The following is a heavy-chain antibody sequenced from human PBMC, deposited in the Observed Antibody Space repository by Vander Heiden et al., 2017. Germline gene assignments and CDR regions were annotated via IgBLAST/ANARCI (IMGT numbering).Heavy chain of an antibody. Sequence: EVQLVQSGAEVKKPGESLKISCKASGYSFTTYWIGWVRQMPGKGLEWMGIIYPGDSDTRYSPSFQGQVTISADKSISTAYLQWSSLKASDTAMYYCARRRTYSYDSSGYSYYFDYWGQGTLVSVSS. J-gene: IGHJ4*02. CDR3: ARRRTYSYDSSGYSYYFDY. D-gene: IGHD3-22*01. CDR2: IYPGDSDT. V-gene: IGHV5-51*01. CDR1: GYSFTTYW.